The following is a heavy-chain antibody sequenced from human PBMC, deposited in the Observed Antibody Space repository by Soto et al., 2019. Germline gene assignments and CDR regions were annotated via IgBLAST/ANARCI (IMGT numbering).Heavy chain of an antibody. V-gene: IGHV1-69*01. CDR2: IITIPGTA. CDR1: GGTFGSYA. Sequence: QVQLVQSGAEVEKPGSSVKVSCKASGGTFGSYAISWVRQAPGQGLEWMGGIITIPGTANYAQKFQGRVTIAADESTSTAYMELSSLRSEDTAVYYCARSQGSRTSLEIYYYYYYGMDVWGQGNTVTVSS. J-gene: IGHJ6*02. D-gene: IGHD2-2*01. CDR3: ARSQGSRTSLEIYYYYYYGMDV.